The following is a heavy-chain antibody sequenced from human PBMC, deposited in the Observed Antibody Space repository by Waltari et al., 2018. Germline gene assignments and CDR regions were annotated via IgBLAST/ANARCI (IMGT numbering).Heavy chain of an antibody. CDR3: ARDTGEYRVLDY. Sequence: EVQLVESGGGLVQPGESLTLSCAASGFHFDDYAMHWVRQRPGKGLEWVSVITWDSDNIDYADSVRGRFSISRDNAQSILFLTMNSLKPEDTALYFCARDTGEYRVLDYWGQGTLVTVSS. J-gene: IGHJ4*02. CDR1: GFHFDDYA. V-gene: IGHV3-9*01. CDR2: ITWDSDNI. D-gene: IGHD4-17*01.